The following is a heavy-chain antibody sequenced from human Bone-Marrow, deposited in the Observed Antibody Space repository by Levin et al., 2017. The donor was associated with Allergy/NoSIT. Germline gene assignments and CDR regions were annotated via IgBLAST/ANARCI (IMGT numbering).Heavy chain of an antibody. CDR2: NWSDGNEK. D-gene: IGHD3/OR15-3a*01. Sequence: GESLKISCAASGFAFINYGIHWVRQAPGKGLEWVAVNWSDGNEKIYADSVRGRCTISRDNLKDTVYLQLNSLRPDDTALYYCAKDLGHRAGAFHIWGQGTPVIVSA. CDR1: GFAFINYG. CDR3: AKDLGHRAGAFHI. J-gene: IGHJ4*01. V-gene: IGHV3-30*02.